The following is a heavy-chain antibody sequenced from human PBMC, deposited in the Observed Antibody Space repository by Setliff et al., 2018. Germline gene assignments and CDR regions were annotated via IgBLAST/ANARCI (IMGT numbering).Heavy chain of an antibody. Sequence: SETLSLTCSVSGGSVSSGSYYWSWIRQPPGKGLEWIGSISPGRSINYNPSLRSRVTISGDTSKNQISLNLSSGTAADTAVYYCARDRRDYIGAGSSEIDYYYYYYMDVWGKGTTVTVSS. CDR1: GGSVSSGSYY. CDR3: ARDRRDYIGAGSSEIDYYYYYYMDV. V-gene: IGHV4-61*01. CDR2: ISPGRSI. J-gene: IGHJ6*03. D-gene: IGHD3-10*01.